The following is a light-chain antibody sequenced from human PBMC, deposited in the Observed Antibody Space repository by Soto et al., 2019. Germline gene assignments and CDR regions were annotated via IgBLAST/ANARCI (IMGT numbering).Light chain of an antibody. CDR1: SSNIGNNY. CDR2: DSN. J-gene: IGLJ2*01. CDR3: GTWDNSLSAVV. Sequence: QSALTQPPSVSAAPGQKVTISCSGSSSNIGNNYVSWYQQLPGTAPKLLIYDSNKRPSGIPDRFSGSKSGTSATLGITGLQTGDEADYYCGTWDNSLSAVVFGGGTKLTVL. V-gene: IGLV1-51*01.